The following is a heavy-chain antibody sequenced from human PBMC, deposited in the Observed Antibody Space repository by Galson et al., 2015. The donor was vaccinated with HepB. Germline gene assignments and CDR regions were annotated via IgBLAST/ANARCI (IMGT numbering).Heavy chain of an antibody. CDR1: GFTFSGYA. J-gene: IGHJ3*02. Sequence: SLRLSCAASGFTFSGYAMHWVRQAPGKGLEWVAVISYDGSNKYYADSVKGRFTISRDNSKNTLYLQMNSLRAEDTAVYYCARVVSPGTTLSYNFDIWGQGTMVTVSS. D-gene: IGHD1-1*01. CDR3: ARVVSPGTTLSYNFDI. CDR2: ISYDGSNK. V-gene: IGHV3-30-3*01.